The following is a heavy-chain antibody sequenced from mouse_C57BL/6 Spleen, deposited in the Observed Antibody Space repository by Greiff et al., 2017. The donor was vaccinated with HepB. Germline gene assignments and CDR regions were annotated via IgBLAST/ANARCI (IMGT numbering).Heavy chain of an antibody. J-gene: IGHJ1*03. CDR3: AGGFYYDYDGWYFDV. V-gene: IGHV6-3*01. D-gene: IGHD2-4*01. Sequence: EVKLMESGGGLVQPGGSMKLSCVASGFTFSNYWMNWVRQSPEKGLEWVAQIRLKSDNYATHYAESVKGRFTISRDDSKSSVYLQMNNLRAEDTGIYYCAGGFYYDYDGWYFDVWGTGTTVTVSS. CDR1: GFTFSNYW. CDR2: IRLKSDNYAT.